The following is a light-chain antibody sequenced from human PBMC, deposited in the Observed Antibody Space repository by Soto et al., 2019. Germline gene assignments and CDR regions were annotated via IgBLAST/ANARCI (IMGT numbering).Light chain of an antibody. CDR2: KVS. V-gene: IGKV2-30*02. J-gene: IGKJ2*01. CDR3: MQGTHWPFT. Sequence: DVVMTQSSLSLPVTLGQPASISCRSSQSLVHSDGDIYLNWFQQRPGQSPRRLIYKVSNRDSGVPDRFSGSGSGTHFTLKISRVEAEDIGVYYCMQGTHWPFTFGQGTKLEIK. CDR1: QSLVHSDGDIY.